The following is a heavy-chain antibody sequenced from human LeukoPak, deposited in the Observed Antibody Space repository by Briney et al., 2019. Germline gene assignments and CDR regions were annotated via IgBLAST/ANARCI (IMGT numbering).Heavy chain of an antibody. CDR2: INHSGST. CDR3: ARATTGYSSGWYRYFQH. CDR1: GGSFSGYY. Sequence: PSETLSLTCAVYGGSFSGYYWSWIRQPPGKGLEWIGEINHSGSTNYNPSLKSRVTISVDTSKNQFSLKLSSVTAADTAVYYCARATTGYSSGWYRYFQHWGQGTLVTVSS. J-gene: IGHJ1*01. V-gene: IGHV4-34*01. D-gene: IGHD6-19*01.